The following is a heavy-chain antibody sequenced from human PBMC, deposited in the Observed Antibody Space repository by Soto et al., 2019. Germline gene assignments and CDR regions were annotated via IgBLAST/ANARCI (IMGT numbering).Heavy chain of an antibody. CDR3: ARWSGTWHDY. D-gene: IGHD1-26*01. CDR1: GYTFTNHA. CDR2: IAVDNGNT. J-gene: IGHJ4*02. V-gene: IGHV1-3*01. Sequence: GASVKVSCKASGYTFTNHAMHWVRQAPGQRLEWMGWIAVDNGNTLYSQKLQGRLTLTRDTSAGTAYMDLSSLTSEDTAVYYCARWSGTWHDYWGQGTLVTVSS.